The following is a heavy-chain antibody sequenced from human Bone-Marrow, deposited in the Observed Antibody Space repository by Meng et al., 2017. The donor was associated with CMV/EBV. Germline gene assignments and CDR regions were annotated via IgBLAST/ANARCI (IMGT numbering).Heavy chain of an antibody. J-gene: IGHJ4*02. D-gene: IGHD4/OR15-4a*01. V-gene: IGHV1-2*02. CDR1: GYTFTGYY. CDR3: ARVGASRSYFYDY. Sequence: CKASGYTFTGYYMHWVRQAPGQGLEWVGWINPDTGGANYAQNLQDRVTLTRDTFINTAYMQLSSLRSDDTAVYYCARVGASRSYFYDYWGQGTLVTVSS. CDR2: INPDTGGA.